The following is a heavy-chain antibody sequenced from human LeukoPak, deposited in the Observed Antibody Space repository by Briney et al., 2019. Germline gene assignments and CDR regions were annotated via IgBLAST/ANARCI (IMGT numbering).Heavy chain of an antibody. CDR2: ISAYNGNT. J-gene: IGHJ4*02. CDR3: ARDRSLLWFGELLDFDY. CDR1: GYTFSSYG. V-gene: IGHV1-18*01. D-gene: IGHD3-10*01. Sequence: GASVKVSCKASGYTFSSYGISWVRQAPGQGLEWMGWISAYNGNTNYAQKLQGRVTMTTDTSTSTAYMELRSLRSDDTAVYYCARDRSLLWFGELLDFDYWGQGTLVTVSS.